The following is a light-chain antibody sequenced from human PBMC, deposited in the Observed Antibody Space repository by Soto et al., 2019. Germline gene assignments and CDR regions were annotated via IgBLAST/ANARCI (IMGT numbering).Light chain of an antibody. V-gene: IGKV3-20*01. CDR2: DAS. CDR3: HQCAHSPLT. CDR1: QTVGNNY. Sequence: EIVLTQSPGTLSLSPGERATLSFSASQTVGNNYLAWYQQKPGQVPRLLIYDASNRATGITNMFVGTGSGKDFTLTIIRLEPEDVAAYYCHQCAHSPLTFGGGTKVEIK. J-gene: IGKJ4*01.